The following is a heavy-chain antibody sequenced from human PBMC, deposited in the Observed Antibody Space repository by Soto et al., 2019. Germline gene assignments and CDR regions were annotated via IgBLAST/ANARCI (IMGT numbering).Heavy chain of an antibody. V-gene: IGHV4-59*01. CDR2: IYYSGST. D-gene: IGHD6-19*01. CDR1: DGYISSYY. CDR3: ARDRVGVAGHNWFDP. J-gene: IGHJ5*02. Sequence: SETLSLTYTVSDGYISSYYWTWIRQTPGKGLEWIGYIYYSGSTNYNPSLKSRVTISVDTSKNQFSLKLSSVTAADTAVYYCARDRVGVAGHNWFDPWGQGTLVTVSS.